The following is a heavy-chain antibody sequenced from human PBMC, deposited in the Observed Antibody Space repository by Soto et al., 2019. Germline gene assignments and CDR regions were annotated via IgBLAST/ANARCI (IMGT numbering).Heavy chain of an antibody. J-gene: IGHJ6*02. V-gene: IGHV4-30-4*02. Sequence: PSEPLSLTCTVPGNSISNSDYHWNWSRQSPGKGLERIVSVDDSGTTYYTPSLDGRVIISTDTSKNLFSLKLRSVTAADTALYCCAREGPYCYRMDGWCQGIRVTDS. CDR3: AREGPYCYRMDG. CDR2: VDDSGTT. CDR1: GNSISNSDYH.